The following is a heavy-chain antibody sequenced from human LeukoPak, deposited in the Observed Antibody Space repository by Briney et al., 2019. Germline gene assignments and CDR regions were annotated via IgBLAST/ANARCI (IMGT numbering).Heavy chain of an antibody. CDR3: ARETSLAGFASGLGFNY. Sequence: PSETLSLTCTVSGGSTSGWYWSWIRQPPGKGLEWIGYIYGSGYTNYNPSLKSRVTMSIDTSKNHFSLKLTSVTAADTATYYCARETSLAGFASGLGFNYWGQGILVTVSS. CDR2: IYGSGYT. CDR1: GGSTSGWY. D-gene: IGHD6-19*01. V-gene: IGHV4-59*01. J-gene: IGHJ4*02.